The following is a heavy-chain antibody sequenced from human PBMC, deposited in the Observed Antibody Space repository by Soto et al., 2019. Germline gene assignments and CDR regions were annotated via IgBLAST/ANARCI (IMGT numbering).Heavy chain of an antibody. CDR1: GFTFSSYA. Sequence: GGSLRLSCAASGFTFSSYAMSWVRQAPGKGLEWVSAISGSGGSTYYADSVKGRFTISRDNSKNTLYLQMNSLRAEDTAVYYCAKVAGIAVAGTYYYGMDVWGQGTTVTVFS. CDR3: AKVAGIAVAGTYYYGMDV. V-gene: IGHV3-23*01. J-gene: IGHJ6*02. CDR2: ISGSGGST. D-gene: IGHD6-19*01.